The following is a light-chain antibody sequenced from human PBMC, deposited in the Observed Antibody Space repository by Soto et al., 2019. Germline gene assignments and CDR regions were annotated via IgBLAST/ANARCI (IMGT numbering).Light chain of an antibody. CDR1: QSVSSN. Sequence: EIVLTQSPATLSLSPGERATLSCRSSQSVSSNLAWYQQKPGQAHRLLIYGASTRATGIPARFSGSGSGTEFTLTISSLQSEDFAVYYCQQYNNWPTITFGQGTRVEIK. J-gene: IGKJ5*01. V-gene: IGKV3-15*01. CDR3: QQYNNWPTIT. CDR2: GAS.